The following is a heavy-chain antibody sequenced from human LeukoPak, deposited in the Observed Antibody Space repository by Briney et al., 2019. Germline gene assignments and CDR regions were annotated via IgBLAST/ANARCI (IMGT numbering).Heavy chain of an antibody. V-gene: IGHV6-1*01. D-gene: IGHD3-3*01. CDR3: ARESYDFWSGYYYFDY. CDR1: GDSVSSNSAA. J-gene: IGHJ4*02. Sequence: SQTLSLTCAISGDSVSSNSAAWNWIRQSPSRGLEWLGRTYYRSKWYNDYAVSVKSRITINPDTSKNQFSLQLNSVTPEDTAVYYCARESYDFWSGYYYFDYWGQGTLVTVSS. CDR2: TYYRSKWYN.